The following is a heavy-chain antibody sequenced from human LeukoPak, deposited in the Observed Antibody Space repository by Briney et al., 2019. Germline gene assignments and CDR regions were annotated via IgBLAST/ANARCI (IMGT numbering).Heavy chain of an antibody. J-gene: IGHJ4*02. Sequence: SETVSLTCTVSGDSVSSGSSYWSWIRQPPGEGLQWLGYIYHSGSTNYNPSLKSRVTISVDTSKNQFSLKLSSVTTADTAVYYCARGSAWYFVYWGQGTLVTVSS. V-gene: IGHV4-61*01. CDR3: ARGSAWYFVY. CDR1: GDSVSSGSSY. CDR2: IYHSGST. D-gene: IGHD6-19*01.